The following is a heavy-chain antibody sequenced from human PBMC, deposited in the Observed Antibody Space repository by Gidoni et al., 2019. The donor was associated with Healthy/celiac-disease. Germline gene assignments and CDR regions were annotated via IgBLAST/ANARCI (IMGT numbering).Heavy chain of an antibody. V-gene: IGHV4-34*01. CDR2: INHSGST. CDR1: GGSSSGYY. Sequence: QVQLQQWGAGLFKPSETLSLTCAVYGGSSSGYYWSWIRQPPGKGLEWNGEINHSGSTNYNPSLKSRVTISVDTSKNQFSLKLSSVTAADTAVYYCARVGGGDHRRLQYWYFDLWGRGTLVTVSS. J-gene: IGHJ2*01. D-gene: IGHD2-21*02. CDR3: ARVGGGDHRRLQYWYFDL.